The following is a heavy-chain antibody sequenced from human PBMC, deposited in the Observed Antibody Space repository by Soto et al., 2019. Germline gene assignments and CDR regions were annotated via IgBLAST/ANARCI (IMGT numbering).Heavy chain of an antibody. CDR1: GYSFSTYW. CDR2: IYPGDSDT. V-gene: IGHV5-51*01. CDR3: ARHSLATQPGDY. Sequence: GESLKISWKASGYSFSTYWIAWVRQRPGKGLDWIGIIYPGDSDTRYSPSFQGQVTISVDNSIDTAYLEWTTLRASDSAMYYCARHSLATQPGDYWGQGTRVTVSS. D-gene: IGHD5-12*01. J-gene: IGHJ4*02.